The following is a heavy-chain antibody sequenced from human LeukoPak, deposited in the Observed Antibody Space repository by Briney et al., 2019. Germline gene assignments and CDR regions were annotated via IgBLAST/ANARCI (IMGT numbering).Heavy chain of an antibody. D-gene: IGHD6-13*01. J-gene: IGHJ6*02. V-gene: IGHV1-2*02. CDR2: INPNSGGT. Sequence: ASVKVSCKASVYTFTGYYMHWVRQAPGQGLEWMGWINPNSGGTNYAQKFQGRVTMTRDTSISTAYMELSRLRSDDTAVYYCARTPRAAAGYYYGMDVWGQGTTVTVSS. CDR3: ARTPRAAAGYYYGMDV. CDR1: VYTFTGYY.